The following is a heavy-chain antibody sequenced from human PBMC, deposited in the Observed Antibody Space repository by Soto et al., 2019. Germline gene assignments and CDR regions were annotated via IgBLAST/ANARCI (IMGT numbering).Heavy chain of an antibody. D-gene: IGHD2-15*01. CDR1: GGSISSGGYS. CDR2: ISYTGIT. V-gene: IGHV4-31*11. Sequence: PSETLSLTCAVSGGSISSGGYSWSWIRQPPGKGLEWTGYISYTGITYYTPSLRSRLTIWLDTSKNQFSLEVSSVTAADTAVYYCAKTRECSGGSCYYYYFDYWGQGTLVTVSS. J-gene: IGHJ4*02. CDR3: AKTRECSGGSCYYYYFDY.